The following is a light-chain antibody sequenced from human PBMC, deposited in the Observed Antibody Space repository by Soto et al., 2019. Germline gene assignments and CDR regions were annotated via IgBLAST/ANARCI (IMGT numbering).Light chain of an antibody. Sequence: DIVMTQSPDSLAVSPGERATLSCRASQSVSSSYLAWYQQKPGQAPRLLIYGASSRATGIPDRFSGSGSGTDFTLTISRLEPEDFAVYYCQQYGSSDVTFGQGTKVEIK. CDR1: QSVSSSY. J-gene: IGKJ1*01. CDR3: QQYGSSDVT. V-gene: IGKV3-20*01. CDR2: GAS.